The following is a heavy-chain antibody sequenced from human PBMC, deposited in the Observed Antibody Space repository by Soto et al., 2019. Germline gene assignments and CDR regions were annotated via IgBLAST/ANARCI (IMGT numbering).Heavy chain of an antibody. CDR2: ISAYNGNT. V-gene: IGHV1-18*01. CDR3: ARDLIEGFRYKSDWFDP. D-gene: IGHD5-18*01. Sequence: QVQLVQSGAEVKKPGASVKVSCNASGYTFTNYGISWVRQAPGQGLEWMGWISAYNGNTNYAQKLQGRVTMTTDTSTSTAYMELRSLRSDDTAVYYCARDLIEGFRYKSDWFDPWGQGTLVTVSS. CDR1: GYTFTNYG. J-gene: IGHJ5*02.